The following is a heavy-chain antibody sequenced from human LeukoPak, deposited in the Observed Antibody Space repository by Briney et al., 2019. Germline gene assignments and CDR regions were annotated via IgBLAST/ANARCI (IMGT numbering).Heavy chain of an antibody. D-gene: IGHD2-2*01. CDR3: ARDAYYCSGTSCYNWFDP. J-gene: IGHJ5*02. Sequence: ASVKVSCKASGGTFSSYAISWVRQAPGQGLEWMGGIIPIFGTANYAQKFQGRITITADESTSTAYMELSSLRSEDTAVYYCARDAYYCSGTSCYNWFDPWGQGTLVTVSS. CDR1: GGTFSSYA. CDR2: IIPIFGTA. V-gene: IGHV1-69*13.